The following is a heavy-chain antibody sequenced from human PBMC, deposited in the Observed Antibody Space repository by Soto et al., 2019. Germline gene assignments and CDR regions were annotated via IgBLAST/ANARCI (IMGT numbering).Heavy chain of an antibody. CDR2: IRSKTSSETR. J-gene: IGHJ3*02. CDR3: TTDGFTGIVGI. CDR1: GFPFTKAW. D-gene: IGHD3-22*01. V-gene: IGHV3-15*01. Sequence: PGESLKISCAASGFPFTKAWMTWVRQAPGKGLEWVGRIRSKTSSETREYAAPVKGRFTISRDDSKNMLYLEMNSLKIEDTGVYYCTTDGFTGIVGIWGQGTMVIVSS.